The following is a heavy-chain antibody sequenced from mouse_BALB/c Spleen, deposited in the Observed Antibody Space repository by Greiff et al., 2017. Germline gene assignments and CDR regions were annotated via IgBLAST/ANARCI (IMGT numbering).Heavy chain of an antibody. Sequence: EVQLQQSGPELVKPGASVKIPCKASGYTFTDYNMDWVKQSHGKSLEWIGDINPNNGGTIYNQKFKGKATLTVDKSSSTAYMELSSLTSEDSAVYYCARADYGNWDWYFDVWGAGTTVTVSS. CDR2: INPNNGGT. J-gene: IGHJ1*01. CDR3: ARADYGNWDWYFDV. D-gene: IGHD2-1*01. V-gene: IGHV1-18*01. CDR1: GYTFTDYN.